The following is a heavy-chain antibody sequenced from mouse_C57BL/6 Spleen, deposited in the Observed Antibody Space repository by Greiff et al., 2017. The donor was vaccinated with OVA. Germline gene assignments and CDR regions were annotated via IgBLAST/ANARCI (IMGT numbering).Heavy chain of an antibody. CDR3: TIPYYSNYVFAY. D-gene: IGHD2-5*01. CDR2: IYPGNSDT. Sequence: VQLQQSGTVLARPGASVKMSCKTSGYTFTSYWMHWVKQRPGQGLEWIGAIYPGNSDTSYNQKFKGKAKLTAVTSASTAYMELSSLTNEDSAVYYCTIPYYSNYVFAYWGQGTLVTVSA. CDR1: GYTFTSYW. J-gene: IGHJ3*01. V-gene: IGHV1-5*01.